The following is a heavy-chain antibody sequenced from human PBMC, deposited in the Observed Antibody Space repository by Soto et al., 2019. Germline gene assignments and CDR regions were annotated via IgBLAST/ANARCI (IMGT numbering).Heavy chain of an antibody. CDR1: GYTFTSYD. CDR2: MNPNSANT. CDR3: AGERVRGMDV. Sequence: QVQLVQSGAEVKKPGASVKVSCKASGYTFTSYDINWVRQATGQGLEWMGWMNPNSANTGYAQKFQGRVTMTRNTSLSTAYMGLTSLRSEDTAVYYSAGERVRGMDVWGQGTTVTVPS. J-gene: IGHJ6*02. V-gene: IGHV1-8*01.